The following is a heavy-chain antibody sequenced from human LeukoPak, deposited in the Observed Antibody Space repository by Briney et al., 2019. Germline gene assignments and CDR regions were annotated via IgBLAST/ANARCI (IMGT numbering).Heavy chain of an antibody. D-gene: IGHD1-26*01. V-gene: IGHV3-43D*03. Sequence: GGSLRLSCAASGFTFDDYAMHWVRQAPGKGLEWVSLISWDGGSTYYADSVKGRFTISRDNSKNSLYLQMNSLRAEDTALYYCAKDRRGSYYYYYMDVWGKGTTVTVSS. J-gene: IGHJ6*03. CDR3: AKDRRGSYYYYYMDV. CDR1: GFTFDDYA. CDR2: ISWDGGST.